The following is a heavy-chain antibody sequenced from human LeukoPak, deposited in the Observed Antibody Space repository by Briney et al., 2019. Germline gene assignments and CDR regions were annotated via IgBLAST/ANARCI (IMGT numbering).Heavy chain of an antibody. J-gene: IGHJ6*03. CDR3: ARGPELLVGATDYYYYMDV. CDR1: GYTFTSYY. D-gene: IGHD1-26*01. CDR2: INPSGGST. V-gene: IGHV1-46*01. Sequence: ASVKVSCKASGYTFTSYYMHWVRQAPGQGLEWMGIINPSGGSTSYAQKFQGRVTITTDESTSTAYMELSSLRSEDTAVYYCARGPELLVGATDYYYYMDVWGKGTTVTVSS.